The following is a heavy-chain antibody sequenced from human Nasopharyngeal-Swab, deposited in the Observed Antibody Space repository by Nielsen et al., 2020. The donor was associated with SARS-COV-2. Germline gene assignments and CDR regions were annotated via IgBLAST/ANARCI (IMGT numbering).Heavy chain of an antibody. CDR2: FSWDGGSL. CDR3: ARDRLKLRYSYAYDACDV. J-gene: IGHJ3*01. CDR1: GFTFVDYA. V-gene: IGHV3-9*01. D-gene: IGHD5-18*01. Sequence: GGSLRLSCAAAGFTFVDYAMHWVRQVPGKGLEWASGFSWDGGSLGYADSVKGRFTISRDDAKKSLFLQMNSLRPEDTALYYCARDRLKLRYSYAYDACDVWGQGTMVTVSS.